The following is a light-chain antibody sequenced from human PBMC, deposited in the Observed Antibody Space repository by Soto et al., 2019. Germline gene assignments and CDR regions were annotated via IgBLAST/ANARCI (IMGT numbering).Light chain of an antibody. CDR3: QQYDNWPPLYT. CDR1: QIVRSN. J-gene: IGKJ2*01. V-gene: IGKV3-15*01. CDR2: GVS. Sequence: EIVLTQSQATLSVSPGDRATLSCRASQIVRSNLAWYQQRPGQAPRLLMYGVSSRATGIPARFSGSGSGTEFTLTISSLQSDDFAVYYCQQYDNWPPLYTFGQGTKLEIK.